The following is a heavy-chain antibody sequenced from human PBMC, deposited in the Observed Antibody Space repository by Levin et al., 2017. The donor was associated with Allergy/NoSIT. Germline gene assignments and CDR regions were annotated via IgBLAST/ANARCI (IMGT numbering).Heavy chain of an antibody. CDR3: ARQAKRGAYFDY. Sequence: RSQTLSLTCTVSGDSISSSGHYWSWIRQHPGKGLEWTGNIYYNGITYYSPSLKSRLSLSVDTSKNQFSLNLTSVTAADTAVYCCARQAKRGAYFDYWGQGSLVTVSS. CDR1: GDSISSSGHY. J-gene: IGHJ4*02. CDR2: IYYNGIT. D-gene: IGHD3-10*01. V-gene: IGHV4-31*03.